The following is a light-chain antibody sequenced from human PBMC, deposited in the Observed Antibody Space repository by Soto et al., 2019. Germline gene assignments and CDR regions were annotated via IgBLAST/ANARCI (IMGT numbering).Light chain of an antibody. CDR2: GVS. Sequence: IVLTQSPDTLSLSPGERATLSCRASQTVTSGYLAWYQQKPGPAPRLLIYGVSPATTGIPDRFSGSGSGTDFTITISRMEPEDFAVYFCQVYGSSSKTFGHRTRVEI. CDR1: QTVTSGY. V-gene: IGKV3-20*01. J-gene: IGKJ1*01. CDR3: QVYGSSSKT.